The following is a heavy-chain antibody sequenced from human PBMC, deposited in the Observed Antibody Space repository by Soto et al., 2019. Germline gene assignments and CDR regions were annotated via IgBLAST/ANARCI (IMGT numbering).Heavy chain of an antibody. D-gene: IGHD3-10*01. CDR1: GFTFSTYA. CDR2: ISDSGVTT. J-gene: IGHJ4*02. Sequence: EVQLLESGGGLVQPGGSLRLSCAASGFTFSTYAMSWVRQAPGTGLEWVSAISDSGVTTDYADSVKGRFTVSRDNSKNTLYLQMSSLRAEDSAVYYCARGSTDSYPGSRIFDFWGRGTLVTVSS. V-gene: IGHV3-23*01. CDR3: ARGSTDSYPGSRIFDF.